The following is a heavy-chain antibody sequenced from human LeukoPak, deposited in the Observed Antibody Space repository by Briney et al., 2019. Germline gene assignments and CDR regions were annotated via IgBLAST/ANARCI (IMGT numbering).Heavy chain of an antibody. CDR3: AGMGSLVAVSPYYYYYMDV. D-gene: IGHD1-14*01. J-gene: IGHJ6*03. CDR2: INHSGST. CDR1: GGSFSGYY. Sequence: PSETLSLTCAVYGGSFSGYYWSWIRQPPGKGLEWIGEINHSGSTNYNPSLKSRVTISVDTSKNQFSLKLSSVTAADTAVYYCAGMGSLVAVSPYYYYYMDVWGKGTTVTVSS. V-gene: IGHV4-34*01.